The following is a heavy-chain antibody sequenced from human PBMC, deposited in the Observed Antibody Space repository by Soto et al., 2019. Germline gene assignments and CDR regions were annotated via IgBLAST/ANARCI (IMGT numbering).Heavy chain of an antibody. Sequence: SETLSLTCTVSGGSISSSSYYWGWIRQPPGKGLEWIGSIYYSGSTNYNPSLKSQVTISVDTSKNQFSLKLSSVTAADTAVYYCARVAPEYYDFWSGYLQIYYYYYMDVWGKGTTVTVSS. D-gene: IGHD3-3*01. CDR1: GGSISSSSYY. CDR2: IYYSGST. V-gene: IGHV4-39*07. CDR3: ARVAPEYYDFWSGYLQIYYYYYMDV. J-gene: IGHJ6*03.